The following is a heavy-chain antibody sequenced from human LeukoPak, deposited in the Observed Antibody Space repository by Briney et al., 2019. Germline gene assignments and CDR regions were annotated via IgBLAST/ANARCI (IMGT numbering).Heavy chain of an antibody. CDR2: MSPNSGNT. V-gene: IGHV1-8*03. J-gene: IGHJ4*02. Sequence: ASVKVSCKASGYTFTTYDINWVRQATGQGLEWMGWMSPNSGNTGYAQKFQGRVTITRNTSISTAYMELSSLRSEDTAVYYCARIPPGGTSPPDYWGQGTLVTVSS. CDR1: GYTFTTYD. D-gene: IGHD2-8*01. CDR3: ARIPPGGTSPPDY.